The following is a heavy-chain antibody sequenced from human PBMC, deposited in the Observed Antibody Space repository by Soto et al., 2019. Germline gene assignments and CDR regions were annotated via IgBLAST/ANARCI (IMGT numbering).Heavy chain of an antibody. J-gene: IGHJ4*02. CDR2: IRNKANGYTT. CDR1: GFTFSDHY. Sequence: EVQLVESGGGLVQPGGSLRLSCAASGFTFSDHYMDWVRQAPGKGLEWVGRIRNKANGYTTDYAASVKGRFTISRDDSKXSLXLQXNXLXXXXTAVYYCARXXTXAPPADGGDWGQGTLVTVSS. V-gene: IGHV3-72*01. CDR3: ARXXTXAPPADGGD. D-gene: IGHD1-26*01.